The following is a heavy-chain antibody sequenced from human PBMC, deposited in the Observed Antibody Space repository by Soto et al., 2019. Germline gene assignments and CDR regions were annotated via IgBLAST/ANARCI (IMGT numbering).Heavy chain of an antibody. CDR1: GGTFSSYA. V-gene: IGHV1-69*12. CDR2: IIPIFAAA. J-gene: IGHJ6*02. CDR3: ARSITGTVSYYFGMDV. Sequence: QVQLVQSGAEVKKPGSSVKVSCKASGGTFSSYAISWVRQAPGQGLEWMGGIIPIFAAADYAQKFQGRDTITADESTSTDYMELSSLRSEDTAVYYCARSITGTVSYYFGMDVWGQGPTVTVSS. D-gene: IGHD1-20*01.